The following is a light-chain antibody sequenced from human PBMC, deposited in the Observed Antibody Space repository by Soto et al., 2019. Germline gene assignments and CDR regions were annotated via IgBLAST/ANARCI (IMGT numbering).Light chain of an antibody. Sequence: EIVLTQSPGTLSLSPGETATLSCRASQSVTKRFLTWYQQKPGQGPRLIIYGTSNRATGGIADRFSGSGSGTDFTLTISRLEPEDFAVYYCQYYGSSVTFAGGTKVEIK. CDR2: GTS. CDR1: QSVTKRF. V-gene: IGKV3-20*01. CDR3: QYYGSSVT. J-gene: IGKJ4*01.